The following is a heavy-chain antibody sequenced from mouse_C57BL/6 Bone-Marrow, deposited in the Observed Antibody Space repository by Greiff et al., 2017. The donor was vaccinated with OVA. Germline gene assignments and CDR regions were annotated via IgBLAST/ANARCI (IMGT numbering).Heavy chain of an antibody. Sequence: EVQVVESGGGLVQPGGSLKLSCAASGFTFSDYGMAWVRQAPRKGPEWVAFISNLAYSIYYADTVTGRFTISRENAKNTLYLEMSSLRSEDTAMYYCARDEEYAYWGQGTLVTVSA. J-gene: IGHJ3*01. CDR1: GFTFSDYG. V-gene: IGHV5-15*01. D-gene: IGHD5-1*01. CDR2: ISNLAYSI. CDR3: ARDEEYAY.